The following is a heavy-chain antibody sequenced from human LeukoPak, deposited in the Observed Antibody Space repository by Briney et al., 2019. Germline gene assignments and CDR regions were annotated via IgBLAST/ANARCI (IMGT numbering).Heavy chain of an antibody. Sequence: GGSLRLSCAASGFTFSNAWMSWVRQAPGKGLEWVGRIKSKTDGGTTDYAAPVKGRFTISRDDSENTLFLQLNSLKTEDTALYYCTTVGTTSPIAEEYFDYWGQGTLVTVSS. V-gene: IGHV3-15*01. J-gene: IGHJ4*02. CDR3: TTVGTTSPIAEEYFDY. CDR1: GFTFSNAW. D-gene: IGHD1-26*01. CDR2: IKSKTDGGTT.